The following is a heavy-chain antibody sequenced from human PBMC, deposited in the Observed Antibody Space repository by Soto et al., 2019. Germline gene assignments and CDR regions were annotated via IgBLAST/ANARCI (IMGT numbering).Heavy chain of an antibody. J-gene: IGHJ4*02. CDR3: ARVNGGPYYFDR. Sequence: KTSETLSLTCSVSGDSVSSGSYYWSWIRQPPGRGLQWIGYIYDSVFYRGSTNYNPSLKSRVTMSVDTSKNQFSLKLNSVTAADTAVYYCARVNGGPYYFDRWGQGTVVTSPQ. D-gene: IGHD2-8*01. V-gene: IGHV4-61*01. CDR2: IYDSVFYRGST. CDR1: GDSVSSGSYY.